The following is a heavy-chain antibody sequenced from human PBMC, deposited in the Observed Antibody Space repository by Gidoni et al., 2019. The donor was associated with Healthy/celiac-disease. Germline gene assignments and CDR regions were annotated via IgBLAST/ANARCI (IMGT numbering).Heavy chain of an antibody. CDR2: ISYDGSNK. Sequence: QVQLVESGGGVVQPGRSLRLSCAASGFTFSSSGMHWVRQAPGKGLEWVAVISYDGSNKYYADSVKGRFTISRDNSKNTLYLQMNSLRAEDTAVYYCAKPRMLYSYYYYGMDVWGQGTTVTVSS. CDR1: GFTFSSSG. D-gene: IGHD2-8*01. J-gene: IGHJ6*02. CDR3: AKPRMLYSYYYYGMDV. V-gene: IGHV3-30*18.